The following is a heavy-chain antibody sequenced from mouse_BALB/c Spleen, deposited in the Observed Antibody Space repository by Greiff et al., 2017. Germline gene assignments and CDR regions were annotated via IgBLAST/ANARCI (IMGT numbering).Heavy chain of an antibody. D-gene: IGHD2-14*01. CDR1: GFTFSSFG. Sequence: EVNVVESGGGLVQPGGSRKLSCAASGFTFSSFGMHWVRQAPEKGLEWVAYISSGSSTIYYADTVKGRFTISRDNPKNTLFLQMTSLRSEDTAMYYCAKGNRYDEGLAYWGQGTLVTVSA. J-gene: IGHJ3*01. V-gene: IGHV5-17*02. CDR2: ISSGSSTI. CDR3: AKGNRYDEGLAY.